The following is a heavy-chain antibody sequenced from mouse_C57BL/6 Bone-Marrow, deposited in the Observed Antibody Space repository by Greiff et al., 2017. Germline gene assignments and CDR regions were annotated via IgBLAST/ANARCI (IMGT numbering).Heavy chain of an antibody. D-gene: IGHD2-1*01. J-gene: IGHJ4*01. CDR2: IHPNSGST. CDR1: GYTFTSYW. Sequence: QVQLQQPGAELVKPGASVKLSCKASGYTFTSYWLHWVKQRPGQGLEWIGMIHPNSGSTNYNEMFTSKATLTVAKSSSTAYMQLSSLTSEDSAVYYCARFYYGNYYAMDYWGQGTSVTVSS. V-gene: IGHV1-64*01. CDR3: ARFYYGNYYAMDY.